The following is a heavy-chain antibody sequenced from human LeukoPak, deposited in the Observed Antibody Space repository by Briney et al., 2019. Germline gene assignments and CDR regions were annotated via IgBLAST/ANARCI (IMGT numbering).Heavy chain of an antibody. J-gene: IGHJ4*02. CDR2: IIPIFGTA. Sequence: SVKVSCKASGYTFTSYGISWVRQAPGQGLEWMGGIIPIFGTANYAQKFQGRVTITADESTSTAYMELSSLRSEDTAVYYCARAPRGSRPHYFDYWGQGTLVTVSS. CDR1: GYTFTSYG. V-gene: IGHV1-69*13. D-gene: IGHD1-26*01. CDR3: ARAPRGSRPHYFDY.